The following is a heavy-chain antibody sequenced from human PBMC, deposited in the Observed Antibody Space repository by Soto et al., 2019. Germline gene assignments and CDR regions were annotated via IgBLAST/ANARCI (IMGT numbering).Heavy chain of an antibody. CDR3: ARESTIVGAARYYFDY. CDR1: GGSISSYY. CDR2: IYTSGST. V-gene: IGHV4-4*07. Sequence: SETLSLTCTVSGGSISSYYWSWIRQPAGKGLEWIGRIYTSGSTNYNPSLKSRVAMSVDTSKNQFSLKLSSVTAADTAVYYCARESTIVGAARYYFDYWGQGTLVTVSS. D-gene: IGHD1-26*01. J-gene: IGHJ4*02.